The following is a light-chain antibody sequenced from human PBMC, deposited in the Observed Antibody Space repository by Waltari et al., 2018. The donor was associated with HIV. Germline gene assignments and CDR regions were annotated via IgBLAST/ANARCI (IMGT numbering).Light chain of an antibody. CDR2: GAS. CDR1: QSINTY. V-gene: IGKV1-39*01. J-gene: IGKJ1*01. CDR3: QQSYNTPWT. Sequence: DIQMTQSPSSLSASVGDRVTIICRASQSINTYVNWYQQKPGKPPNLLIYGASTLQSGVPSRFSGSGSGTDFTLTISSLQAEDFANYFCQQSYNTPWTFGQGTRVDIE.